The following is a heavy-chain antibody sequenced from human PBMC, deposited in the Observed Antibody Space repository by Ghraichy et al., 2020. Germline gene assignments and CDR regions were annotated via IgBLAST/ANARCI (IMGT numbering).Heavy chain of an antibody. CDR3: TRPHCSGGSCPPTSDAFDI. J-gene: IGHJ3*02. CDR1: GFTFSGSA. CDR2: IRSKANSYAT. Sequence: LSLTCAASGFTFSGSAMHWVRQASGKGLEWVGRIRSKANSYATAYAASVKGRFTISRDDSKNTAYLQMNSLKTEDTAVYYCTRPHCSGGSCPPTSDAFDIWGQGTMVTVSS. V-gene: IGHV3-73*01. D-gene: IGHD2-15*01.